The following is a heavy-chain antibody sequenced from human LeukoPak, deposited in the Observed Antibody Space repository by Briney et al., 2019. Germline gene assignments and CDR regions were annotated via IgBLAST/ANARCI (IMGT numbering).Heavy chain of an antibody. CDR1: GGSISSGSYY. D-gene: IGHD1-26*01. J-gene: IGHJ5*02. CDR2: IYTSGST. Sequence: SETLSLTCTVSGGSISSGSYYWSWIRQPAGKGLEWIGRIYTSGSTNYNPSLKSRVTISVDTSKNQFSLKLSSVTAADAAVYYCARDIAIKDSPNSGSYPNWFDPWGQGTLVTVSS. CDR3: ARDIAIKDSPNSGSYPNWFDP. V-gene: IGHV4-61*02.